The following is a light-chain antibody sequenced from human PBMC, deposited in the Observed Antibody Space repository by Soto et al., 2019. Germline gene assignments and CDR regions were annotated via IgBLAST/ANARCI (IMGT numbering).Light chain of an antibody. Sequence: DIQMTQPPSSLSAPLGDIVTITCRASQGSRSDLGWYQQKPGKAPKRLIHAASRLQSGVPSRFSGSGSGTEFTLTISSLQPEDFATYCCLQHNSYPYTFGQGPKLEIK. CDR3: LQHNSYPYT. J-gene: IGKJ2*01. CDR1: QGSRSD. V-gene: IGKV1-17*01. CDR2: AAS.